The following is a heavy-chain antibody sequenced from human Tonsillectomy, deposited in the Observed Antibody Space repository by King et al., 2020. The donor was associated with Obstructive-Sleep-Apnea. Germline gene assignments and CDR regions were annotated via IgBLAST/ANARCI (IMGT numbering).Heavy chain of an antibody. CDR1: GGSISSGGYY. Sequence: LQLQESGPGLVKPSQTLSLTCTVSGGSISSGGYYWSWIRQHPGKGLEWIGYIYYSGSTYYNPSLKSRVTISVDTSKNQFSLKLSSVTAADTAVYYCARAIYYDSSGYYYVGAFDIWGQGTMVTVSS. V-gene: IGHV4-31*03. CDR3: ARAIYYDSSGYYYVGAFDI. CDR2: IYYSGST. D-gene: IGHD3-22*01. J-gene: IGHJ3*02.